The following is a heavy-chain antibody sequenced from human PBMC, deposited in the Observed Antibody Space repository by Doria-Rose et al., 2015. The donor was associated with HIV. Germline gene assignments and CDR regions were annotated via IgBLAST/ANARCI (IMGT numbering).Heavy chain of an antibody. J-gene: IGHJ4*02. CDR3: ARIKSSRWYHKYYFDF. Sequence: QVTLKESGPVLVKPTETLTLTCTVSGVSLSSPGMGVSWIRQPPGKALEWLASIFSDDERSYKTSRKSRLTISRGTSKSQVVLTMTDMDPVDTATYYCARIKSSRWYHKYYFDFWGQGTLVIVSA. D-gene: IGHD6-13*01. V-gene: IGHV2-26*01. CDR2: IFSDDER. CDR1: GVSLSSPGMG.